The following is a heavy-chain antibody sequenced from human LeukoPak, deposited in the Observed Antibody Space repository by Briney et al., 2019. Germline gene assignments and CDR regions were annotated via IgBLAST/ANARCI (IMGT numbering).Heavy chain of an antibody. CDR1: GFTFGKYW. D-gene: IGHD3-3*01. V-gene: IGHV3-7*03. Sequence: GGSLRLSCVASGFTFGKYWMSWVRQAPGKGLEWVANIKIDGSEKNYVDSVKGRFTISRDNTKNSLYLQMNSLRVEDTAVFYCARDQYDTWSRRGNFDSWGQGTLVIVSS. CDR2: IKIDGSEK. CDR3: ARDQYDTWSRRGNFDS. J-gene: IGHJ4*02.